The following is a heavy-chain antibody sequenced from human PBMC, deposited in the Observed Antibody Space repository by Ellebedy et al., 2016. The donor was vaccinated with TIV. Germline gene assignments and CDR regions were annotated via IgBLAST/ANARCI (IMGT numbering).Heavy chain of an antibody. CDR1: GFTFNNYV. D-gene: IGHD3-10*01. V-gene: IGHV3-23*01. J-gene: IGHJ4*02. CDR3: AKSLWFGEMSIDY. Sequence: GESLKISCAASGFTFNNYVMSWVRQAPGKGLEWVSAISGSGGNTYYADSVKGRFTISRDNSKNTLYLQMNSLRGAETAVYYCAKSLWFGEMSIDYWGQGALVIVSS. CDR2: ISGSGGNT.